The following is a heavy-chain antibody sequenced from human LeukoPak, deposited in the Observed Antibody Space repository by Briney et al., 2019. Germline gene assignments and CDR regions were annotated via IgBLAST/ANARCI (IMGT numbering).Heavy chain of an antibody. CDR3: ARITGNFGTYRYDY. D-gene: IGHD3-16*02. Sequence: PGGSLRLSCAASGFTFSNAWMSWVRQAPGKGLEWVGNIRQDGGEKSYGDSLRGRFTISRDNAKNALYLQMDGLRVEDTAIYYCARITGNFGTYRYDYWGQGSLVTVSS. CDR2: IRQDGGEK. V-gene: IGHV3-7*01. J-gene: IGHJ4*02. CDR1: GFTFSNAW.